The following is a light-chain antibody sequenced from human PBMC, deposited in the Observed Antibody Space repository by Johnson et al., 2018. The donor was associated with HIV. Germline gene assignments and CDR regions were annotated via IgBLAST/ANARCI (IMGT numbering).Light chain of an antibody. CDR2: ENN. CDR3: AAWDDSLNGFYV. J-gene: IGLJ1*01. CDR1: SSDMGNYA. Sequence: QSVLTQPPSVSAAPGQKVTISCSGSSSDMGNYAVSWYQQLPGTAPKLLIYENNKRPSGIPDRFSGSKSGTSATLGITGLQTGDEADYYCAAWDDSLNGFYVFGTGTKVTVL. V-gene: IGLV1-51*02.